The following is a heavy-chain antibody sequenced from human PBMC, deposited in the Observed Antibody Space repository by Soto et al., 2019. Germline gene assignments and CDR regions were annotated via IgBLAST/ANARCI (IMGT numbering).Heavy chain of an antibody. CDR2: MNPNSGNT. CDR3: ARGRQPWIFDY. CDR1: GYSFTSYD. V-gene: IGHV1-8*01. Sequence: GASVKVSCKASGYSFTSYDINWVRQATGQGLEWMGWMNPNSGNTGYAQKFQGRVTMTTNTSISTAYMELSSLISEDTAVYYCARGRQPWIFDYWGQGTLVTVSS. D-gene: IGHD2-2*03. J-gene: IGHJ4*02.